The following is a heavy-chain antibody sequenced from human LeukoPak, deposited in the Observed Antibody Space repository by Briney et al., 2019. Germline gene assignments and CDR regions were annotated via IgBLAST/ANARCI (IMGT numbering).Heavy chain of an antibody. CDR2: INHSGST. D-gene: IGHD3-22*01. CDR3: ARGQPPAYYYDSSGYAWLDY. Sequence: SESLALTCAVNGGSFSGYYWSWIRQPPGKGLEWIGEINHSGSTNYNPSLKSRVTISVDTSKNQFSLKLSSVTAADTAVYYCARGQPPAYYYDSSGYAWLDYWGQGTLVTVSS. J-gene: IGHJ4*02. V-gene: IGHV4-34*01. CDR1: GGSFSGYY.